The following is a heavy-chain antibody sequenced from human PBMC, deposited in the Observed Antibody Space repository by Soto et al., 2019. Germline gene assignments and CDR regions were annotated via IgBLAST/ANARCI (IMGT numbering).Heavy chain of an antibody. CDR2: MYYGGRS. CDR3: ATSTVTTYFDH. V-gene: IGHV4-39*01. J-gene: IGHJ4*02. CDR1: GGSISGSSYY. Sequence: QLQLQESGPGLLKPSETLSLTCTVSGGSISGSSYYWGWIRQPPGKGLEWIGSMYYGGRSYYSPSLKSRVTVSVDTSKNQFSLNLNSVTAADTAVYYCATSTVTTYFDHWGQGTLVTVSS. D-gene: IGHD4-17*01.